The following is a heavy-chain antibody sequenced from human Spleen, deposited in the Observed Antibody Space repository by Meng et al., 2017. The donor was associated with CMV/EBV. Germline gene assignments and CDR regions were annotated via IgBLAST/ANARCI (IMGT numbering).Heavy chain of an antibody. J-gene: IGHJ6*02. V-gene: IGHV4-30-4*08. CDR3: ARTSYYYYDMDV. CDR2: IYYSGST. CDR1: GGSISSGDYY. Sequence: SETLSLTCTVSGGSISSGDYYWSWIRQPPGKGLEWIGYIYYSGSTYYNPSLKSRVTISVDTSKNQFSLKLSSVTAADTAVYYCARTSYYYYDMDVWGQGTTVTVSS.